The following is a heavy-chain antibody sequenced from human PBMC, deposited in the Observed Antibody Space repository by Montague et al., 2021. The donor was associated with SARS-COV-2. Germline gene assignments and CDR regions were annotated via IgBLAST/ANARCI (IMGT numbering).Heavy chain of an antibody. CDR2: ISWDGGRT. D-gene: IGHD3-10*01. V-gene: IGHV3-43*01. Sequence: SLRLSCAASGFTFDDYTMYWVRQAPGKGLEWVSLISWDGGRTFYADSVKGRFTISRDNSKNSLYLQMNSLRPEDAALYYCAKALTLGSESRIYGVDVWGQGTTVTVSS. J-gene: IGHJ6*02. CDR1: GFTFDDYT. CDR3: AKALTLGSESRIYGVDV.